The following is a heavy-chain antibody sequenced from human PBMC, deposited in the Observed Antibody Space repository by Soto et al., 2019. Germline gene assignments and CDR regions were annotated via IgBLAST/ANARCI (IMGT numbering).Heavy chain of an antibody. Sequence: GGSLRLSCAASGFTFSSYAMSWVRQAPGKGLEWVSAISGSGGSTYYADSVKGRFTISRDNSKNTLYLQMNSLRAEDTAVYYCAKGRYCSGGSYLYYSDYWGQGTLVTVSS. CDR1: GFTFSSYA. CDR3: AKGRYCSGGSYLYYSDY. D-gene: IGHD2-15*01. J-gene: IGHJ4*02. CDR2: ISGSGGST. V-gene: IGHV3-23*01.